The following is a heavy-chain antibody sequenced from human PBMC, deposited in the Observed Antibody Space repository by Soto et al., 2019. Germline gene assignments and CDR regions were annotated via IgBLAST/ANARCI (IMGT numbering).Heavy chain of an antibody. J-gene: IGHJ1*01. CDR2: IYYSGST. D-gene: IGHD6-19*01. CDR3: ARSSVAGAGYFQH. CDR1: GGSVSGGVYY. V-gene: IGHV4-31*03. Sequence: QVQLQESGPGLVKPSQTLSLTCTVSGGSVSGGVYYWNWIRQHPEKGLEWIGYIYYSGSTYYNPSLRSRVTISADTSKNQFSLKLSSATVADTAVYYCARSSVAGAGYFQHWGQGTQVIVSS.